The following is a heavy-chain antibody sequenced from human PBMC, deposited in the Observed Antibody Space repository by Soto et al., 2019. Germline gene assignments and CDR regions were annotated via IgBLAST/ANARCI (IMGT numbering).Heavy chain of an antibody. J-gene: IGHJ5*02. D-gene: IGHD6-19*01. CDR1: GYTFTSYG. CDR2: ISTYNGNT. CDR3: ARDSTYKQWLHP. Sequence: NVTYKNSGYTFTSYGISWERQAPGQGLEWMEWISTYNGNTNYAQKLQGRVTMTTDTSTSTAYMELRSLRSDDTAVYYCARDSTYKQWLHPWGQGTLVTVSS. V-gene: IGHV1-18*01.